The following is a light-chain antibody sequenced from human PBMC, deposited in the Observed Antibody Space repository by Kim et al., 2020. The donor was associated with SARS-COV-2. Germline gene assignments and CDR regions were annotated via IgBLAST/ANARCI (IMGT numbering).Light chain of an antibody. V-gene: IGLV3-19*01. CDR2: GKN. J-gene: IGLJ2*01. CDR1: SLRHYY. Sequence: SSELTQDPVVSVALGQTVRITCQGDSLRHYYVSWYQRRPGQAPILVIYGKNNRPSGIPDRLSGSTSGNTASLTITGAQAEDETDYYCQSRDSSGKVVFGGGTQLTVL. CDR3: QSRDSSGKVV.